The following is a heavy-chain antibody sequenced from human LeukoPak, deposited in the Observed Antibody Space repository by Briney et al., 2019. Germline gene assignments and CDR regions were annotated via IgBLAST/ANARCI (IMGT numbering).Heavy chain of an antibody. J-gene: IGHJ4*02. CDR3: GRFGYNYGAFDY. CDR1: GGSISSSSYY. V-gene: IGHV4-39*01. D-gene: IGHD5-24*01. Sequence: PSETLSLTCTVSGGSISSSSYYWGWIRQPPGKGLEWIGSIYYSGSTYYNPSLKSRVTISVDTSKNQFSLKLSSVTAADTAVYYCGRFGYNYGAFDYWGQGTLVTVSS. CDR2: IYYSGST.